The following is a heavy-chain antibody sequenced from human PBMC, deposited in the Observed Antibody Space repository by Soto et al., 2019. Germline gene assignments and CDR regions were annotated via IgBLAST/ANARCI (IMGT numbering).Heavy chain of an antibody. Sequence: QVQLQQWGAGLLKPSETLSLTCGVYGGSFSGYYWSWIRQPPGKGLEWIGEINHSGSTNYNNPSLKSRVTISGDTSKNQFSLKLSCVTASDTAVYYCARHFKGIAMMDYWGQGTLVTVSS. CDR3: ARHFKGIAMMDY. V-gene: IGHV4-34*01. D-gene: IGHD6-13*01. CDR1: GGSFSGYY. J-gene: IGHJ4*02. CDR2: INHSGST.